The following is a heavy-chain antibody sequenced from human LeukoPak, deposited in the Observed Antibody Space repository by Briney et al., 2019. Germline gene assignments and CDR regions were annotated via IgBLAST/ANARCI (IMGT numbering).Heavy chain of an antibody. V-gene: IGHV3-48*03. D-gene: IGHD3-10*01. CDR3: ASNNYYGSGSSLAGP. CDR2: ISSSGSTI. Sequence: GGSLRLSCAASGFTFSSYEMNWVRQAPGKGLEWVSYISSSGSTIYYADSVKGRFTISRDNAKNSLYLQMNSLRAEDTAVYYCASNNYYGSGSSLAGPWGQGTLVTVSS. J-gene: IGHJ5*02. CDR1: GFTFSSYE.